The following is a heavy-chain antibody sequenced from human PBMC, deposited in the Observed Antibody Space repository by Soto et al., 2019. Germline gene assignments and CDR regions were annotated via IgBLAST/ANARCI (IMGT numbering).Heavy chain of an antibody. CDR3: ARDRIIPRHYGMDV. CDR1: GGSFSSYY. D-gene: IGHD2-2*02. V-gene: IGHV4-59*01. J-gene: IGHJ6*02. CDR2: ISYGGIT. Sequence: QVQLQESGPGLVKTSVTLSLTCTVSGGSFSSYYWSWIRQPPGKGLEWIGYISYGGITDYNPSLKSRVTISVDTTKNQFSLNLSSVTAADTAVYYCARDRIIPRHYGMDVWGQGTTVTVSS.